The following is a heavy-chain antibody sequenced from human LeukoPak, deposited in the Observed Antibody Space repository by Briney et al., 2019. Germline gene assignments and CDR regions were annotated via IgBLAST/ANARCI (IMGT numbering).Heavy chain of an antibody. CDR1: GGSISSGDFY. Sequence: PSQTLSLTCTVSGGSISSGDFYWSWIRQHPGKGLEWIGYIYYSGTTYYSPSLKSRVTISLDTTKYQFSLKLSSVTAADTAVYYCARLSTLNWYFDLWGRGTLVTVSS. J-gene: IGHJ2*01. CDR3: ARLSTLNWYFDL. CDR2: IYYSGTT. V-gene: IGHV4-31*03.